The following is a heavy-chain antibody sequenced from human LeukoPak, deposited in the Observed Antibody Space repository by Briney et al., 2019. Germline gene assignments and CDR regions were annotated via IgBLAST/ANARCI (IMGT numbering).Heavy chain of an antibody. Sequence: GESLKISCKGSGYSFTSYWIAWVRQMPGKGLECMGIIYPGDSDIRYSPSFQGQVAISVDKSITTAYLQWGSLKASDTAIYFCASSPRYCSGGTCYLAEYFQHWGQGTLVTVSS. CDR2: IYPGDSDI. J-gene: IGHJ1*01. CDR1: GYSFTSYW. V-gene: IGHV5-51*01. D-gene: IGHD2-15*01. CDR3: ASSPRYCSGGTCYLAEYFQH.